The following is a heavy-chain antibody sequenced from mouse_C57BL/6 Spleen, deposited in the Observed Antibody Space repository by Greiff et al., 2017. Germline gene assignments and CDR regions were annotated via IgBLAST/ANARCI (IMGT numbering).Heavy chain of an antibody. D-gene: IGHD4-1*01. V-gene: IGHV5-17*01. Sequence: EVQRVESGGGLVKPGGSLKLSCAASGFTFSDYGMHWVRQAPEKGLEWVAYISSGSSTIYYADTVKGRFTISRDNAKNTLFLQMSSLRSEDTAMYYCARELGRFAMDYWGQGTSVTVSS. CDR2: ISSGSSTI. CDR3: ARELGRFAMDY. CDR1: GFTFSDYG. J-gene: IGHJ4*01.